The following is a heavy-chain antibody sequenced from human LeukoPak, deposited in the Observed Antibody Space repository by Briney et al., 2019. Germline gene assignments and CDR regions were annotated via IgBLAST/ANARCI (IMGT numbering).Heavy chain of an antibody. D-gene: IGHD3-22*01. J-gene: IGHJ4*02. CDR1: GFTFSSYA. CDR3: AKDYYYGSSGYYSGLDDY. V-gene: IGHV3-23*01. Sequence: GGSLRLSCAASGFTFSSYAMSWVRQAPGKGLEWVSAISARGGSTYYADSVKGRFSISRDNSKNTLYLQMNSLRAEDTAVYYCAKDYYYGSSGYYSGLDDYWGQGTLVTVSS. CDR2: ISARGGST.